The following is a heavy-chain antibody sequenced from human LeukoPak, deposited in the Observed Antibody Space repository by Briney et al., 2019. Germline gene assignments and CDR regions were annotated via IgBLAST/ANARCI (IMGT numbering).Heavy chain of an antibody. V-gene: IGHV3-7*01. CDR3: ARDATIYMDV. CDR2: IKQDGSEK. CDR1: GFTFSTYW. Sequence: GGSLRLSCAASGFTFSTYWMNWFRQTPGKGLEWVANIKQDGSEKYYVDSVKGRFTISRDNAKNSLYLQMNSLRAEDTAVYYCARDATIYMDVWGKGTTVTVSS. D-gene: IGHD3-3*01. J-gene: IGHJ6*03.